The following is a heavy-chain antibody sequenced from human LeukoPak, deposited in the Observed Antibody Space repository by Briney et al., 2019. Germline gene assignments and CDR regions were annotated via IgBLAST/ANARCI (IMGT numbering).Heavy chain of an antibody. D-gene: IGHD4-23*01. CDR1: GYTLTELS. Sequence: ASVTVSCKVSGYTLTELSMHWVRQAPGKGLEWMGGFDPEDGETIYAQKFQGRVTITADESTSTAYMELSSLRSEDTAVYYCARSTTVVTEYFQHWGQGTLVTVSS. J-gene: IGHJ1*01. CDR2: FDPEDGET. CDR3: ARSTTVVTEYFQH. V-gene: IGHV1-24*01.